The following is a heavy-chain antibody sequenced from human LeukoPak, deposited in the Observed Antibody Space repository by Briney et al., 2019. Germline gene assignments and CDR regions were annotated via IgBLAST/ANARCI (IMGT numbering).Heavy chain of an antibody. CDR2: INHSGST. J-gene: IGHJ4*02. CDR3: ARSQGATYCGGDCGVDY. D-gene: IGHD2-21*02. CDR1: GGSFSGYY. Sequence: PSETLSLTCAVYGGSFSGYYWSWIRQPPGKGLEWIGEINHSGSTNYNPSLKSRVTISVDTSKNQFSLKLSSVTAADTAVYYCARSQGATYCGGDCGVDYWGQGTLVTVSS. V-gene: IGHV4-34*01.